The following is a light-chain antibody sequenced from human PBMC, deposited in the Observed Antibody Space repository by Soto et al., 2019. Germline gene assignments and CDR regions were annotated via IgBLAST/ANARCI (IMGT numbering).Light chain of an antibody. Sequence: DIQMTQSPSILSASVGDRVTITCRASQSISSWLAWYQQKPGKAPNLLIHKASHLESGVPSRFSGSGSGTEFTLTISSLQPEDFATYYCQQYNSYPLTFGQGTRLEIK. CDR1: QSISSW. V-gene: IGKV1-5*03. J-gene: IGKJ5*01. CDR2: KAS. CDR3: QQYNSYPLT.